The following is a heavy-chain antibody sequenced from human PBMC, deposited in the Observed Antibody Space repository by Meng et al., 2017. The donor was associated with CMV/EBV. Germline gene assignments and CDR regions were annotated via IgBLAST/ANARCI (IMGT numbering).Heavy chain of an antibody. CDR1: GFTFSSYA. D-gene: IGHD2-2*02. V-gene: IGHV3-23*01. J-gene: IGHJ4*02. Sequence: GESLKISCAASGFTFSSYAMSWVRQAPGKGLGWVSAISGSGGSTYYADSVKGRFTISRDNSKNTLYLQMNSLRAEDTAVYYCARAYCSSTSCYNFDYWGQGTLVTVSS. CDR3: ARAYCSSTSCYNFDY. CDR2: ISGSGGST.